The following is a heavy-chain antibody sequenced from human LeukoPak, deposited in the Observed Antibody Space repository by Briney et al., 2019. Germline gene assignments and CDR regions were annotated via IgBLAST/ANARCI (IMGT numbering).Heavy chain of an antibody. V-gene: IGHV3-23*01. CDR1: GFTFNTYV. D-gene: IGHD2-15*01. J-gene: IGHJ5*01. Sequence: PGGSLRLSCAASGFTFNTYVMNWVRQAPGKGLEWVSTIGGGATSTYYADSVKGRFSISRDNSKNTAYLQVNSLRVEDTAVYYCARSGGLCSGGRCYPNWFDSWGQGTLVTVSS. CDR3: ARSGGLCSGGRCYPNWFDS. CDR2: IGGGATST.